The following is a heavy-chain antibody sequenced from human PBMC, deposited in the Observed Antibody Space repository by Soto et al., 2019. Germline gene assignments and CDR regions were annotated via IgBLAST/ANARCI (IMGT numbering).Heavy chain of an antibody. Sequence: SETLSLTCAVSGGSLIGYYWSWVRQSPGKGLEWIAYISGSGSTDYNPSLNSRVSISLDTSNNQFFLQLRSVTAADTAVYYCARYQMLARGPAFGCWGQGVLVTVSS. J-gene: IGHJ4*02. CDR2: ISGSGST. CDR3: ARYQMLARGPAFGC. D-gene: IGHD3-16*01. V-gene: IGHV4-4*08. CDR1: GGSLIGYY.